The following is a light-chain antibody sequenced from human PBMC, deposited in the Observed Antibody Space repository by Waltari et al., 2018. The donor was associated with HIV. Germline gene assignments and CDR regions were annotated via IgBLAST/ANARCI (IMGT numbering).Light chain of an antibody. Sequence: DIVMTQSPDFLAVALGERATINCKSSQSVLHSSNNKDYLTWYQQRPGQPPKMLIYWASTRESRVPDRFSGSGSGTDFTLTISSLQAEDVAVYYCQQYYTTPFTFGPGTKVDIK. J-gene: IGKJ3*01. CDR2: WAS. V-gene: IGKV4-1*01. CDR3: QQYYTTPFT. CDR1: QSVLHSSNNKDY.